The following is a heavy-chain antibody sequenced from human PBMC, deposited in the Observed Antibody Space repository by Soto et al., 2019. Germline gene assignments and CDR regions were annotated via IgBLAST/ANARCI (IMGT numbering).Heavy chain of an antibody. CDR1: GGSISSGSYY. CDR2: IHDSEKT. Sequence: QLQLQESGPGLVKPSETLSLTCTVSGGSISSGSYYWGWIRQPPGKGLEWIGSIHDSEKTYYNPSLKSRLTLSVDTSKTQFSLKLRSVTAAATAVYYCARHRITMLVVGHYFDYWGQGTLVTVSS. V-gene: IGHV4-39*01. J-gene: IGHJ4*02. D-gene: IGHD3-22*01. CDR3: ARHRITMLVVGHYFDY.